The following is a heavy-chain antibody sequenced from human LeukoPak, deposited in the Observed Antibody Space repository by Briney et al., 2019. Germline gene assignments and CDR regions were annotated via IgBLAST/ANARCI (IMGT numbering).Heavy chain of an antibody. D-gene: IGHD4-17*01. Sequence: GGSLRLSCAASGFTFSSYWMSWVRQAPGKGLEWVANIKQDGSEKYYVDSVKGRFTISGDNAKNSLYLQMNSLRAEDTAVYYCARAADYDYFDYWGQGTLVTVSS. V-gene: IGHV3-7*01. CDR1: GFTFSSYW. J-gene: IGHJ4*02. CDR2: IKQDGSEK. CDR3: ARAADYDYFDY.